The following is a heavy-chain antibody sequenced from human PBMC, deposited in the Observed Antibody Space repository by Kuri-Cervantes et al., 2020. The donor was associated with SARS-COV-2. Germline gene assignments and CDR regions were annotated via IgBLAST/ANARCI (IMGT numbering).Heavy chain of an antibody. J-gene: IGHJ4*02. V-gene: IGHV4-39*01. CDR3: ARHVVPGWSGYFDY. Sequence: SETLSLTCTVSGGSISSTSYYWGWVRQPPGKGLEWIGSIYYSGSTYYNPSLKSRVTISVDTSKNQFSLKLSSVTAADTAVYYCARHVVPGWSGYFDYWGQGTLVTVSS. CDR2: IYYSGST. D-gene: IGHD3-3*01. CDR1: GGSISSTSYY.